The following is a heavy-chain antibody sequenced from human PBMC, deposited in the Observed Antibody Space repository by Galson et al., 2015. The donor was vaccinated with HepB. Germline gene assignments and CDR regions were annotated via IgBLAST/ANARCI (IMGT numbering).Heavy chain of an antibody. CDR3: ARDFLAKSSMDV. J-gene: IGHJ6*02. CDR1: GFSFNNYW. Sequence: SLRLSCAASGFSFNNYWMSWVRQAPGKGMEWVANIKQDGRDKYYVDSVKGRFTISRDNAKNSLYLQMNSLRAEDTAIYYCARDFLAKSSMDVWCQGTTVT. V-gene: IGHV3-7*01. CDR2: IKQDGRDK. D-gene: IGHD1-26*01.